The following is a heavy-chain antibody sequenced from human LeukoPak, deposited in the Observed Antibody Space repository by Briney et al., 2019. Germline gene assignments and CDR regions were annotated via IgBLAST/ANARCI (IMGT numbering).Heavy chain of an antibody. CDR3: ARGGLTTVTPFDY. Sequence: ASVKVSCKASGGTFSSHAISWVRQAPGQELEWMGGIIPIFGTANYAQKFQGRVTITTDESTSTAYMELSSLRSEDTAVYYCARGGLTTVTPFDYWGQGTLVTVSS. CDR2: IIPIFGTA. J-gene: IGHJ4*02. V-gene: IGHV1-69*05. D-gene: IGHD4-17*01. CDR1: GGTFSSHA.